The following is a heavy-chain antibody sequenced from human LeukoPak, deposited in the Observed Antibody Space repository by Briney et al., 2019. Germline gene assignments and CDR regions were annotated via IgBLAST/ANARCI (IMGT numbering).Heavy chain of an antibody. Sequence: ASVKVSCKASGYTFTGYYMHWVRQAPVQGLEWMGRINPNSGGTNYAQKFQGGVTMTRDTSISTAYMELSRLRSDDTAVYYCARVQYYYDSSGYFIFDYWGQGTLVTVSS. CDR3: ARVQYYYDSSGYFIFDY. D-gene: IGHD3-22*01. CDR2: INPNSGGT. CDR1: GYTFTGYY. V-gene: IGHV1-2*06. J-gene: IGHJ4*02.